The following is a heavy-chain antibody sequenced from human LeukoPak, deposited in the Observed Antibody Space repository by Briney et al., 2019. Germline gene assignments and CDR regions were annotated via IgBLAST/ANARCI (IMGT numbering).Heavy chain of an antibody. V-gene: IGHV4-34*01. D-gene: IGHD6-19*01. CDR2: INHSGST. Sequence: PSETLSFTCAVYGGSFSGYYWSWIRQPPGKGLEWIGEINHSGSTNYNPSLKSRVTISVDTSKNQFSLKLSSVTAADTAVYYCARGIAVAGTSSFFFDYWGQGTLVTVSS. J-gene: IGHJ4*02. CDR3: ARGIAVAGTSSFFFDY. CDR1: GGSFSGYY.